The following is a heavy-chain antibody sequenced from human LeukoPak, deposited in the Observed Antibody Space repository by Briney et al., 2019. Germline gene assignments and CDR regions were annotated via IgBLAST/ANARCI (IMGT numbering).Heavy chain of an antibody. J-gene: IGHJ4*02. CDR1: GGSISSSSYY. Sequence: SETLSLTCTVSGGSISSSSYYWGWIRQPPGKGLEWIGSIYYSGGTYYNPSLKSRVTISVDTSKNRFSLKLSSVTAADTAVYYCARGTTVSKNRKYYFDYWGQGTLVTVSS. CDR3: ARGTTVSKNRKYYFDY. V-gene: IGHV4-39*01. CDR2: IYYSGGT. D-gene: IGHD4-17*01.